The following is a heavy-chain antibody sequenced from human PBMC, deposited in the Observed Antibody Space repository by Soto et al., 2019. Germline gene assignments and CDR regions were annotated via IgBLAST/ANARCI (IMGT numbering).Heavy chain of an antibody. D-gene: IGHD2-21*01. CDR1: GFSFTTYG. V-gene: IGHV3-33*06. Sequence: QVQLVESGGGVVQPGRSLRLSCAASGFSFTTYGMHWVRQAPGEGLEWVAVIWFDGSNKYYADSVKGRFTISRDTSKNKLFLQMGRRGVEEKAVYYCAKDRGGGAVVPDYWGQGTLVTVSS. CDR3: AKDRGGGAVVPDY. J-gene: IGHJ4*02. CDR2: IWFDGSNK.